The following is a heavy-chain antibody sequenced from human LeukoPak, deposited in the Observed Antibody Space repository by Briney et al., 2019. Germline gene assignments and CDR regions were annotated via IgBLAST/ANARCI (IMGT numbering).Heavy chain of an antibody. CDR3: ARNLIPEQLVLNF. D-gene: IGHD6-13*01. CDR2: IYYSGST. Sequence: PSETLSLTCIVSGGSISSYYWSWIRQPPGKGLEWIGYIYYSGSTNYNPSLKSRVTISVDTSKNQFSLKLSSVTAADTAVYYCARNLIPEQLVLNFWGQGTLVTVSS. CDR1: GGSISSYY. V-gene: IGHV4-59*01. J-gene: IGHJ4*02.